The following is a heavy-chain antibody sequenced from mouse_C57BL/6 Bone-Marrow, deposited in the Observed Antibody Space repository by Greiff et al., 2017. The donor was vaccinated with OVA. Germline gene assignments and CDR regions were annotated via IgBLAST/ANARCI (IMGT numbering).Heavy chain of an antibody. CDR2: IYPRSGNT. CDR1: GYTFTSYG. V-gene: IGHV1-81*01. J-gene: IGHJ1*03. CDR3: ARPFLVPWYFDV. Sequence: VQLQESGAELARPGASVKLSCKASGYTFTSYGISWVKQRTGQGLEWIGEIYPRSGNTYYNEKFKGKATLTADKSSSTAYMELRSLTSEDSAVYFCARPFLVPWYFDVWGTGTTVTVSS. D-gene: IGHD2-12*01.